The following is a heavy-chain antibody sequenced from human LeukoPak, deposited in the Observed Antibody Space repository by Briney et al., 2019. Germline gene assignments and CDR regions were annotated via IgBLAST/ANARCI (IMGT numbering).Heavy chain of an antibody. V-gene: IGHV1-2*02. J-gene: IGHJ5*02. CDR2: INPNSGGT. CDR1: GYTFTGYY. CDR3: ARAPPITRGPFDP. Sequence: ASVKVSCKASGYTFTGYYMHWVRQAPGQGLEWMGWINPNSGGTIYAQKFQGRVTMTRDTSISTVYMELSRLRSDDTAVYYCARAPPITRGPFDPWGQETLVTVSS. D-gene: IGHD3-10*01.